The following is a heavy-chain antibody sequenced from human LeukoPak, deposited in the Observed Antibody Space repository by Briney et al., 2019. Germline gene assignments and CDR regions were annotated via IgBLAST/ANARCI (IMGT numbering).Heavy chain of an antibody. D-gene: IGHD6-19*01. CDR3: ATNGWYCLDH. V-gene: IGHV4-34*01. J-gene: IGHJ1*01. Sequence: SETLSLTCAVYGGSFSGYYWSWIRQPPGKGLEWIGEIYHSGSTNYNPSLQSRVTISVDKSNNHFSLRLTSVTAADTAVYYCATNGWYCLDHWGQGALVTVSS. CDR2: IYHSGST. CDR1: GGSFSGYY.